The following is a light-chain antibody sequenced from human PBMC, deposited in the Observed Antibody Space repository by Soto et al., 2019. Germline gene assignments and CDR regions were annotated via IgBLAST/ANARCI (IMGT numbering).Light chain of an antibody. V-gene: IGKV3-15*01. J-gene: IGKJ1*01. CDR3: QQNKKWHPLT. CDR2: GAS. CDR1: ECVNNN. Sequence: EIVMTQSPAILSVSPGESVSHSCRASECVNNNLAWYQHKPGQSPRLLIFGASTRVTDTPARFSGSGSGTKASLTTSSPQHADTAANYSQQNKKWHPLTFGQGTKVDIK.